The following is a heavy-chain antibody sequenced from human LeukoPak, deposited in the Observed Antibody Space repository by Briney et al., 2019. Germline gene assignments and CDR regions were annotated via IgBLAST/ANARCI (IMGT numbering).Heavy chain of an antibody. CDR1: GFTFSSYA. CDR2: ISYDGSNK. CDR3: ARGSRWLSLDY. Sequence: GGSLRPSCAASGFTFSSYAMHWVRQAPGKGLEWVAVISYDGSNKYYADSVKGRFTISRDNSKNTLYLQMNSLRAEDTAVYYCARGSRWLSLDYWGQGTLVTVSS. V-gene: IGHV3-30-3*01. J-gene: IGHJ4*02. D-gene: IGHD6-19*01.